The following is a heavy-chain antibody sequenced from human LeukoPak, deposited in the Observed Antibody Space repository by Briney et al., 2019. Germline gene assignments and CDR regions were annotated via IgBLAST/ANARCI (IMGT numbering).Heavy chain of an antibody. CDR2: INSDGSST. D-gene: IGHD3-16*01. V-gene: IGHV3-74*01. CDR3: ARVWQSLDY. Sequence: GGSLRLSWAASGFTVSSNYMSWVRQAPGKGLVWVSRINSDGSSTSYADSVKGRFTISRDNAKNTLYLQMNSLRAEDTAVYYCARVWQSLDYWGQGTLVTVSS. CDR1: GFTVSSNY. J-gene: IGHJ4*02.